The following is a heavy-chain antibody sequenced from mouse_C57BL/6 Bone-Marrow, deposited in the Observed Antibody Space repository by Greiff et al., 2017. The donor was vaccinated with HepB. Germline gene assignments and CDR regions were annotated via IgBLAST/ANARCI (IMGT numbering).Heavy chain of an antibody. CDR2: IDPSDSYT. V-gene: IGHV1-69*01. CDR3: ARHYGYDRGFAY. CDR1: GYTFTSYW. Sequence: QVQLQQPGAELVMPGASVKLSCKASGYTFTSYWMHWVKQRPGQGLEWIGEIDPSDSYTNYNQKFKGKSRLTVDKSSSTAYMQLSSLTSEDAAVYYCARHYGYDRGFAYWGQGTLVTVSA. D-gene: IGHD2-2*01. J-gene: IGHJ3*01.